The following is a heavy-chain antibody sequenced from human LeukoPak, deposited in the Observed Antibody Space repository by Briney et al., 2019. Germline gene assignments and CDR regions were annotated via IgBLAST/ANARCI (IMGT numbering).Heavy chain of an antibody. J-gene: IGHJ4*02. Sequence: GGSLRLSCAASGFTFSNYWMSWVRQAPGKGLEWVANIKEDGSEKYYVDSVKGRFTISRDNARNSLYLQMSSLRAEDTAVYYCASGRQLRYWGQGTLVTVSS. CDR2: IKEDGSEK. CDR3: ASGRQLRY. CDR1: GFTFSNYW. D-gene: IGHD6-13*01. V-gene: IGHV3-7*01.